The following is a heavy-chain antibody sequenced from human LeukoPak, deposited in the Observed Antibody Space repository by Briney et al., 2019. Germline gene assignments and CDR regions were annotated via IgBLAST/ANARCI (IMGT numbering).Heavy chain of an antibody. CDR2: INHSGSI. J-gene: IGHJ5*02. D-gene: IGHD4-11*01. Sequence: SETLSLTCAVYGGSFSGYNWSWIRQPPGKGLEWIGEINHSGSINYNPSLKSRVTISVDTSKNQFSLKLSSVTAADTAVYYCARGQNDYGNYEGFDPWGQGTLVTVSS. CDR3: ARGQNDYGNYEGFDP. CDR1: GGSFSGYN. V-gene: IGHV4-34*01.